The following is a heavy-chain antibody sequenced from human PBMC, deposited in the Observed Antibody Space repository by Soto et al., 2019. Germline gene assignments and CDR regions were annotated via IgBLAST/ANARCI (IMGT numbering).Heavy chain of an antibody. CDR1: GGSFRGYC. CDR3: ARRAIAVHSPLDS. D-gene: IGHD2-2*02. V-gene: IGHV4-34*01. J-gene: IGHJ4*02. Sequence: QVQLEQWGAGLLKPSETLSLTCAVYGGSFRGYCWGWIRQPPGKGLEWIGEINHSGSTNYSPSLQSRVTISVDTSKNQFSLKLGSVIAADTAVYYCARRAIAVHSPLDSGGQGTLVTVSS. CDR2: INHSGST.